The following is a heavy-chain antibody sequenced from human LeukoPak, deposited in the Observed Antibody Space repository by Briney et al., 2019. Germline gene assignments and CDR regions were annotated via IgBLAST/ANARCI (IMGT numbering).Heavy chain of an antibody. CDR2: ISGSGGST. V-gene: IGHV3-23*01. CDR1: GFTFSSYA. J-gene: IGHJ4*02. CDR3: ARLTPAAGRLYFVD. Sequence: GGSLRLSCAASGFTFSSYAMSWVRQAPGKGLEWVSAISGSGGSTYYADSVKGRFSISRDNSKNTLFLQMNSLRAEDTAVYYCARLTPAAGRLYFVDWGPGTLVTVSS. D-gene: IGHD6-13*01.